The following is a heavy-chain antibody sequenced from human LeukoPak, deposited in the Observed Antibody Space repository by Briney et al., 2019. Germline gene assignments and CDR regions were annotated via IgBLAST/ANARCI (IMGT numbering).Heavy chain of an antibody. CDR2: ISSSGSTR. J-gene: IGHJ4*02. D-gene: IGHD3-22*01. CDR1: GFTFSDYY. CDR3: ARNYYYDSSGYYAGVFDY. Sequence: GGSLRLSCGASGFTFSDYYMSWIRQAPGKGLEWVSHISSSGSTRYYADSVKGRFTISRDNAKNSLYLQMNSLRAEDTAVYYCARNYYYDSSGYYAGVFDYWGQGTLVTVSS. V-gene: IGHV3-11*04.